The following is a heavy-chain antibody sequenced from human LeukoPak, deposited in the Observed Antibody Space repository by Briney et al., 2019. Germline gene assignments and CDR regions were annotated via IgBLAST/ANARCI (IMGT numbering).Heavy chain of an antibody. D-gene: IGHD6-13*01. J-gene: IGHJ4*02. Sequence: GGSLRLSCAASGFNFSDYYMSWVRQAPGKGLEWVSAISGSGGSTYYADSVKGRFTISRDNSKNTLYLQMNSLRAEDTAVYYCAKGNSSWWDYFDYWGQGTLVTVSS. V-gene: IGHV3-23*01. CDR3: AKGNSSWWDYFDY. CDR2: ISGSGGST. CDR1: GFNFSDYY.